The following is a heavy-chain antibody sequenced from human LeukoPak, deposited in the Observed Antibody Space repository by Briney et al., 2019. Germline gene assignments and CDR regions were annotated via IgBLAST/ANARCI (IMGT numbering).Heavy chain of an antibody. D-gene: IGHD1-26*01. CDR1: GFAFSTYS. J-gene: IGHJ4*02. CDR3: ARVLSGCETTRCELDY. Sequence: GGSLRLSCAASGFAFSTYSMNWVRQAPGKGLEWVSSISSRSTYISYADSVKGRVTISRDNAKNSLYLQINSLRAEDTAVYYCARVLSGCETTRCELDYWGQGTLVTVSS. V-gene: IGHV3-21*01. CDR2: ISSRSTYI.